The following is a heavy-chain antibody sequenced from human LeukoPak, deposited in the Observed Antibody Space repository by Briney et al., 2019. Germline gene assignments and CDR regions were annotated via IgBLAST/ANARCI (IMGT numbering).Heavy chain of an antibody. CDR3: GGLPYYYVSSGYGVLRAFDI. Sequence: SETLSPTSTVSGGSTSSYYWSWIRQPPGKGLEWIGYIYYSGSTNYNPSLKSRVTISVDTSKNQFSLKLSSVTPADTAVYYFGGLPYYYVSSGYGVLRAFDIWGQGTMVSVSS. V-gene: IGHV4-59*08. CDR1: GGSTSSYY. D-gene: IGHD3-22*01. J-gene: IGHJ3*02. CDR2: IYYSGST.